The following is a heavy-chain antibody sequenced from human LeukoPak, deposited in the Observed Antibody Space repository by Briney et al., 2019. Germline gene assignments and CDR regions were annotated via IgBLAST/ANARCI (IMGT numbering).Heavy chain of an antibody. CDR2: IYYSGST. J-gene: IGHJ6*02. CDR3: ARHPGIFGVVPLSYYYGMDV. D-gene: IGHD3-3*01. V-gene: IGHV4-59*08. CDR1: GGSISSYY. Sequence: SETLSLTCTVSGGSISSYYWSWIRQPPGKGLEWIGYIYYSGSTNYSPSLKSRVTISVDTSKNQFSLKLSSVTAADTAVCYCARHPGIFGVVPLSYYYGMDVWGQGTTVTVSS.